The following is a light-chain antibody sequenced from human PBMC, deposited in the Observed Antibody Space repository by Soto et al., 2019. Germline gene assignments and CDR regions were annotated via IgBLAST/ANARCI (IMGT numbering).Light chain of an antibody. CDR3: SSYTTINTLVV. CDR1: SSDVGGYNY. Sequence: QSALTQPASVSGSPGQSITISCTGTSSDVGGYNYVSWYQQHPGKAPKLMIYDVSNRPSGVSNRFSGSKSGNTASLTISGLQAEDEADYYCSSYTTINTLVVFGGGTKVTVL. CDR2: DVS. J-gene: IGLJ2*01. V-gene: IGLV2-14*01.